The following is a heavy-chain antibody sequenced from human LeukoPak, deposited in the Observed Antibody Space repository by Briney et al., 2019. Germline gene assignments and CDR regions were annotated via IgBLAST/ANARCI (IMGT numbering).Heavy chain of an antibody. D-gene: IGHD1-26*01. J-gene: IGHJ5*02. V-gene: IGHV4-39*01. CDR2: IYYSGST. CDR1: GGSISGSSYY. Sequence: SETLSLTCTVSGGSISGSSYYWGWIRQPPGKGLEWIGSIYYSGSTYYNPSLKSRVTISVDTSKNQFSLKLSSVTAADTAVYYCARHPRRSAHFDPWGQGTLVTVSS. CDR3: ARHPRRSAHFDP.